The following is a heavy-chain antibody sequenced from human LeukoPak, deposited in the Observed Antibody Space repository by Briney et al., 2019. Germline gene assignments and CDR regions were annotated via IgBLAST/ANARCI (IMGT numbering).Heavy chain of an antibody. D-gene: IGHD1-26*01. CDR2: IYYSGST. J-gene: IGHJ4*02. V-gene: IGHV4-39*01. Sequence: PSETLSLTCTVSGGSISSSSYYWGWIRQPPGKGLEWTGSIYYSGSTYYNPSLKSRVTISVDTSKNQFSLKLSSVTAADTAVYYCARHLGRDYFDYWGQGTLVTVSS. CDR1: GGSISSSSYY. CDR3: ARHLGRDYFDY.